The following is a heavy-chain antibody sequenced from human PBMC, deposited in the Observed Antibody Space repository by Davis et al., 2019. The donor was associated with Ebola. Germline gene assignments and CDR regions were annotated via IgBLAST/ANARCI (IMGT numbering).Heavy chain of an antibody. Sequence: AASVKVSCKASGYTFTSYGISWVRQAPGQGLEWMGWIGAYNGDTNYAQKFQGRVTMTTDTSTSTAYMELRSLRSDDTAVYYCARTDKRSYYYGMDVWGQGTTVTVSS. V-gene: IGHV1-18*01. CDR1: GYTFTSYG. CDR3: ARTDKRSYYYGMDV. J-gene: IGHJ6*02. CDR2: IGAYNGDT. D-gene: IGHD3-9*01.